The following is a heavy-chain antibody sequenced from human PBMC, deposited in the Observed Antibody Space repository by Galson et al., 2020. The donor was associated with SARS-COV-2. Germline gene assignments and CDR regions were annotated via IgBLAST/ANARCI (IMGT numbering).Heavy chain of an antibody. J-gene: IGHJ5*02. CDR2: ISSSGGST. V-gene: IGHV3-23*01. CDR3: AREATTATTRDWFDL. D-gene: IGHD1-1*01. CDR1: GFTFSTYA. Sequence: GGSLRLSCAASGFTFSTYAMNWVRQAPGKGLEWVSFISSSGGSTYYADSVEGRFTISRDNSKNTLYLQMNSLRAEDTAIYYCAREATTATTRDWFDLWGQGTLVTVSS.